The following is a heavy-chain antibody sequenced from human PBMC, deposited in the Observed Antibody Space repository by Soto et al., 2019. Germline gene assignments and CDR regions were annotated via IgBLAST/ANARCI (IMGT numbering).Heavy chain of an antibody. J-gene: IGHJ4*02. CDR2: ISSSSSYI. CDR3: ARDSSSFGGLDY. D-gene: IGHD6-6*01. CDR1: GFTFSSYS. Sequence: GGSLRLSCAASGFTFSSYSMNWVRQAPGKGLKWVSSISSSSSYIYYADSVKGRFTISRDNAKNSLYLQMNSLRAEDTAVYYCARDSSSFGGLDYWGQGTLVTVSS. V-gene: IGHV3-21*01.